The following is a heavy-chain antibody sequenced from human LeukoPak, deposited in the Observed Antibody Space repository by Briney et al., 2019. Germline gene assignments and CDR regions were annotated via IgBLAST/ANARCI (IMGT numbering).Heavy chain of an antibody. J-gene: IGHJ4*02. V-gene: IGHV4-4*07. D-gene: IGHD2-2*01. Sequence: SETLSLTCTVSGGSISSYYWSWIRQPAGKGLEWIGRIYTSGSTNYNPSLKSRVTMSVDTSKNQFSLKLSSATAADTAVYYCARGRYCSSTSCYVLDYWGQGTLVTVSS. CDR3: ARGRYCSSTSCYVLDY. CDR1: GGSISSYY. CDR2: IYTSGST.